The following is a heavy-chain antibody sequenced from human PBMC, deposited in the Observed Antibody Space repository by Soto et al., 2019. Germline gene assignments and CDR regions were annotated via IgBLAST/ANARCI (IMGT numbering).Heavy chain of an antibody. CDR3: ARGGKYDFWSGYYPYHIDY. CDR1: GYTFTSYG. CDR2: ISAYNGNT. D-gene: IGHD3-3*01. Sequence: ASVKVSCKXSGYTFTSYGISWVRQAPGQGLEWMGWISAYNGNTNYAQKLQGRVTMTTDTSTSTAYMELRSLRSDDTAVYYCARGGKYDFWSGYYPYHIDYWGQGTLVTVSS. V-gene: IGHV1-18*01. J-gene: IGHJ4*02.